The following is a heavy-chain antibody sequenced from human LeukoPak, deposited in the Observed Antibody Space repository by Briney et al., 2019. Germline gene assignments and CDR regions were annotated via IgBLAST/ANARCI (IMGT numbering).Heavy chain of an antibody. J-gene: IGHJ4*02. D-gene: IGHD3-10*01. V-gene: IGHV3-21*01. Sequence: GGSLRLSCAASGFTFSSYSMNWVRQAPGKGLEWVSSISSSSSYIYYADSVKGRFTISRDIAKNSLYLQMNSLRAEDTAVYYCARSSITMVRGVIITPIFDYWGQGTLVTVSS. CDR3: ARSSITMVRGVIITPIFDY. CDR1: GFTFSSYS. CDR2: ISSSSSYI.